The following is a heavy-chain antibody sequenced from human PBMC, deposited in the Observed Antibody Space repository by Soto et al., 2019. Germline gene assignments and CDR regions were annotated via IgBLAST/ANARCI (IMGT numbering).Heavy chain of an antibody. CDR3: ARDDAGGFDP. V-gene: IGHV4-59*01. J-gene: IGHJ5*02. CDR1: GGSISSYY. CDR2: IYYSGST. Sequence: QVQLQESGPGLVKPSETLSLTCTVSGGSISSYYWSWIRQPPGKGLEWIGYIYYSGSTSYNPSLKSRVTISVDTSKNQFSLKLTSVTAADTAVYFCARDDAGGFDPWGQGTLVTVSS.